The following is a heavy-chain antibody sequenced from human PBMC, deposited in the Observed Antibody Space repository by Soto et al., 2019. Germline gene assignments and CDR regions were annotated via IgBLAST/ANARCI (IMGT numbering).Heavy chain of an antibody. V-gene: IGHV4-59*02. CDR1: SRSVTSHY. CDR2: ASSTGNT. D-gene: IGHD2-8*01. J-gene: IGHJ5*02. CDR3: ERDMHAGFTHDFDP. Sequence: SETLSLACFVSSRSVTSHYGSWIRQFPGQGLEWNASASSTGNTNYNRTLQSRVTISLDPPKNQLSLKFTSLTATDTACSSFERDMHAGFTHDFDPWGQGALVTVSS.